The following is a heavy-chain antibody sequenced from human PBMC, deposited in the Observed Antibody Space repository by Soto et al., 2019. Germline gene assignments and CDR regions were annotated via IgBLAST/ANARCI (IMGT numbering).Heavy chain of an antibody. D-gene: IGHD6-19*01. J-gene: IGHJ4*02. CDR3: ARSGRSGWSYFDF. V-gene: IGHV3-23*01. CDR2: ITAAGGTT. Sequence: GGSLRLSCAASGFTFSSSPMGWVRHAPGKGLEWVSAITAAGGTTSYADSVKGRFTISRDNSKNTLYLQINSLRAEDTAVYYCARSGRSGWSYFDFWGQGTLVTVSS. CDR1: GFTFSSSP.